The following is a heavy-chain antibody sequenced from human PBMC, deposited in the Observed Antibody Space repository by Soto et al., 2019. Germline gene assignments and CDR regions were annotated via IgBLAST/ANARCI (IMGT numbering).Heavy chain of an antibody. CDR1: GFTFSSYG. D-gene: IGHD4-4*01. CDR3: AKDLNRRTVTLDY. V-gene: IGHV3-30*18. CDR2: ISYDGSNK. Sequence: QVQLVESGGGVVQPGRSLRLSCAACGFTFSSYGMHWVRQAPGKGLEWVAVISYDGSNKYYADSVKGRFTISRDNSKNTLYLQMNSLRAEDTAVYYCAKDLNRRTVTLDYWGQGTLVTVSS. J-gene: IGHJ4*02.